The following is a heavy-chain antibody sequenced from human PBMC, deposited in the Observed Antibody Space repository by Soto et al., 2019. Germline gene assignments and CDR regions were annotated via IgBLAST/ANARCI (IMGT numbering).Heavy chain of an antibody. CDR1: GYRFPSYW. V-gene: IGHV5-10-1*01. D-gene: IGHD1-1*01. J-gene: IGHJ5*02. CDR3: AGFLEPTGAAWFDP. Sequence: GESLNISCNGSGYRFPSYWILWVRQMPGKGLEWMGRIDPSDSYTNYSPSFQGHVTISADKSISTAYLQWSSLKASDTAMYYCAGFLEPTGAAWFDPWGQGTLVTVSS. CDR2: IDPSDSYT.